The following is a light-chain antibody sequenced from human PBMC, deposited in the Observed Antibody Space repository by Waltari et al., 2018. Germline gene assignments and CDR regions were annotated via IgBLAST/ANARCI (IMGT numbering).Light chain of an antibody. Sequence: SSELTQDPGVSVALGQTFTITCHGDSLRNPYATWYQLKPGQAPVLVIYGKDKRPSGIPDRISGYSSGTTSSLTITGAQAEDEADYYCSSRNGRADQVVFAGGTKVTVL. CDR3: SSRNGRADQVV. CDR2: GKD. V-gene: IGLV3-19*01. J-gene: IGLJ3*02. CDR1: SLRNPY.